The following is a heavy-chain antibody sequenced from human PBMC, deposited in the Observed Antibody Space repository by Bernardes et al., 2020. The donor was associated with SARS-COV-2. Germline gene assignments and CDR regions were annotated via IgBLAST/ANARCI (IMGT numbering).Heavy chain of an antibody. CDR2: INPNSGGT. CDR3: ARANYDFWSGSKDYYYYGMDV. Sequence: ASVKVSCKASGYTFTGYYMHWVRQAPGQGLEWMGWINPNSGGTNYAQKFQGWVTMTRDTSISTAYMELSRLRSDDTAVYYCARANYDFWSGSKDYYYYGMDVWGQGTTVTVSS. J-gene: IGHJ6*02. CDR1: GYTFTGYY. V-gene: IGHV1-2*04. D-gene: IGHD3-3*01.